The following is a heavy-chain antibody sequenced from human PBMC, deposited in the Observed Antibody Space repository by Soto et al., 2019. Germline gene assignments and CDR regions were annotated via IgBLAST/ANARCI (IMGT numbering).Heavy chain of an antibody. CDR3: AHREGDDYVWGSYKDAFDI. CDR1: GFSLNTAVG. Sequence: QITLKESGPTLVKPTQTLTLTCTFSGFSLNTAVGVGWIRQPPGKALEWLALIYWDNDKRYNPSLKTRLTITKDTSKNQVVLKMTNMDPVDTATYFCAHREGDDYVWGSYKDAFDIWGQGTMVTVSS. CDR2: IYWDNDK. D-gene: IGHD3-16*01. J-gene: IGHJ3*02. V-gene: IGHV2-5*02.